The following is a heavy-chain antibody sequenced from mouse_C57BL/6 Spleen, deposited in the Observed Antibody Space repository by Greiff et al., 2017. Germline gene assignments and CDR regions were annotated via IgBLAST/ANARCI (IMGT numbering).Heavy chain of an antibody. CDR2: IDPSDSYT. Sequence: VQLQQPGAELVMPGASVKLSCKASGYTFTSYWMHWVKQRPGQGLEWIGEIDPSDSYTNYNQKFKGKSTLTVDKSSSTAYMQLSSLTSEDSAVYYCARGAPTYYFDYWGQGTTLTVSS. CDR3: ARGAPTYYFDY. J-gene: IGHJ2*01. D-gene: IGHD2-10*01. CDR1: GYTFTSYW. V-gene: IGHV1-69*01.